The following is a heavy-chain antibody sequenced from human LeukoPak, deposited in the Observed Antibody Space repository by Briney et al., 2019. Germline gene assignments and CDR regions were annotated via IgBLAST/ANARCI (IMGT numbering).Heavy chain of an antibody. CDR2: IYTSGST. V-gene: IGHV4-4*07. D-gene: IGHD2-15*01. J-gene: IGHJ6*02. CDR3: ARVFCSGGSCYPNYYYYYYGMDV. Sequence: SETLSLTCTVSGGSISSYYWSWIRQPAGKGLEWIGRIYTSGSTNYNPSLKSRATMSVDTSKNQFSLKLSSVTAADTAVYYCARVFCSGGSCYPNYYYYYYGMDVWGQGTTVTVSS. CDR1: GGSISSYY.